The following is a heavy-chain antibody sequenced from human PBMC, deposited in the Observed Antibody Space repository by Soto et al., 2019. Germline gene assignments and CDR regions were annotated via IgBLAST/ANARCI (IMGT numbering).Heavy chain of an antibody. Sequence: GGSLRLSCAASGFTFSSYEMNWVRQAPGKWLEWVSYISSSGSTIYYADSVKGRFTISRDNAKNSLYLQMNSLRAEDTAVYYCARAVDYYDSSCYYSFYYFDYWGQGXLVTVSS. V-gene: IGHV3-48*03. CDR3: ARAVDYYDSSCYYSFYYFDY. CDR2: ISSSGSTI. D-gene: IGHD3-22*01. CDR1: GFTFSSYE. J-gene: IGHJ4*02.